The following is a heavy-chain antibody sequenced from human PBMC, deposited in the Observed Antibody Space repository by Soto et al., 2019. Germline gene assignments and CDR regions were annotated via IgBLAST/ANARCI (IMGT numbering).Heavy chain of an antibody. CDR1: GFTVSSNY. Sequence: EVQLVESGGGLVQPGGSLRLSCAASGFTVSSNYMSWVRQAPGKGLEWVSVIYSGGSTYYADSVKGRFTISRDNSKNTQYLQMNSLRAEDTAVYYCAREGYCSSTSCPVDSWGQGTLVTVSS. D-gene: IGHD2-2*01. J-gene: IGHJ4*02. CDR3: AREGYCSSTSCPVDS. CDR2: IYSGGST. V-gene: IGHV3-66*01.